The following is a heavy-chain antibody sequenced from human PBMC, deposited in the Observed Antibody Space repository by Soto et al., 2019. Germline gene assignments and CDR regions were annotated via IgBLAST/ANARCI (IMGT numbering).Heavy chain of an antibody. CDR2: IWYDGSNK. J-gene: IGHJ6*02. D-gene: IGHD6-19*01. V-gene: IGHV3-33*01. CDR1: GFTFSSYG. Sequence: GGSLRLSCAASGFTFSSYGMHWVRQAPGKGLEWVAVIWYDGSNKYYADSVKGRFTISRDNSKNTLYLQMNSLRAEDTAVYYCARDQMGAVAGTTYYYGMDVWGQGTTVTVSS. CDR3: ARDQMGAVAGTTYYYGMDV.